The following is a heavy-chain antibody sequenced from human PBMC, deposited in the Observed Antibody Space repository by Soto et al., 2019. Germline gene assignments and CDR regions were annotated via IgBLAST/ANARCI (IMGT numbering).Heavy chain of an antibody. Sequence: EVQLVESGGGLVQPGGSLRLSCADSGFSFSSYWMHWVRQGPGKGLVWVSRINTEGSSTNYADSVKGRFTISRDNAKNTVYLQINSLRAEDTAVYYCARSPGGYYIDWGQGTMVTVSS. V-gene: IGHV3-74*01. CDR3: ARSPGGYYID. J-gene: IGHJ3*01. CDR1: GFSFSSYW. CDR2: INTEGSST. D-gene: IGHD3-9*01.